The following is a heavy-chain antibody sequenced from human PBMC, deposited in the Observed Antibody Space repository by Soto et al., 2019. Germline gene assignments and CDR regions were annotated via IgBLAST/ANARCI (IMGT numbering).Heavy chain of an antibody. D-gene: IGHD5-12*01. CDR2: ISYDGSNK. Sequence: GGSPRLSGAAARFIRSSYGMHWVRQAPGKGLEWVAVISYDGSNKYYADSVKGRFTISRDNSKNTLYLQMNSLRAEDTAVYYCAKDEVAIQWGQGT. V-gene: IGHV3-30*18. CDR3: AKDEVAIQ. J-gene: IGHJ4*02. CDR1: RFIRSSYG.